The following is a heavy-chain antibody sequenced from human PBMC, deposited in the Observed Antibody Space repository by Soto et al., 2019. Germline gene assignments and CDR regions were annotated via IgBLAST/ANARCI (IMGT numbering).Heavy chain of an antibody. CDR2: ISGSGGST. J-gene: IGHJ6*02. Sequence: GGSLRLSCAASGFTFSSYSMNWVRQAPGKGLEWVSAISGSGGSTYYADSVKGRFTISRDNSKNTLYLQMNSLRAEDTAVYYCAKWLGTRYYYYGMDVWGQGTTVTVSS. V-gene: IGHV3-23*01. D-gene: IGHD3-10*01. CDR1: GFTFSSYS. CDR3: AKWLGTRYYYYGMDV.